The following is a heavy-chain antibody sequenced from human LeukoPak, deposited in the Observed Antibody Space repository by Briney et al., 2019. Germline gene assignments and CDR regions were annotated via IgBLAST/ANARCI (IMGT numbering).Heavy chain of an antibody. CDR1: GFTVSSNS. Sequence: GGSPRLSCTVSGFTVSSNSMSWVRQAPGKGLEWVSFIYSAGSTHYSDSVKGRFTISIDNSKNTLYLQMNSLRAEDTAVYYCAKAPVTTCRGAFCYPFDYWGLGTLVTVSS. D-gene: IGHD2-15*01. V-gene: IGHV3-53*01. CDR3: AKAPVTTCRGAFCYPFDY. J-gene: IGHJ4*02. CDR2: IYSAGST.